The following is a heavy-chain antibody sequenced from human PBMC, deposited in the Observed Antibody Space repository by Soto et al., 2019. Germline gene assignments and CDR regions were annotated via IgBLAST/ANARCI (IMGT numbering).Heavy chain of an antibody. J-gene: IGHJ4*02. CDR1: GYTFTSYD. V-gene: IGHV1-8*01. D-gene: IGHD6-13*01. Sequence: GASVKVSCKASGYTFTSYDINWVRQATGQGLEWMGWMNPNSGNTGYAQKFKGRVTMTRNTSISTAYMELSSLRSEDTALFYCARGKAAYGFWDWVFDYWGQGTLVTVSS. CDR3: ARGKAAYGFWDWVFDY. CDR2: MNPNSGNT.